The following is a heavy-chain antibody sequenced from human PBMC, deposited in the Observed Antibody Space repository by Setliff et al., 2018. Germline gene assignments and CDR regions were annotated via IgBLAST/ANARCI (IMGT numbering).Heavy chain of an antibody. CDR1: GGSISSGDYY. J-gene: IGHJ4*02. CDR2: IYYSGST. V-gene: IGHV4-39*07. D-gene: IGHD2-8*02. CDR3: TVYNTGSSKDHY. Sequence: PSETLSLTCTVSGGSISSGDYYWGWIRQPPGKGLEWIGSIYYSGSTYYNPSLKSRVTISVDTSKNQFSLKLSSVTAADTALYYCTVYNTGSSKDHYWGQGTPVTVSS.